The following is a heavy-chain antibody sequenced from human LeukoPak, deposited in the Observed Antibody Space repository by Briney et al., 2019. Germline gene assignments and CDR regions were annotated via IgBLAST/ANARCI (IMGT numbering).Heavy chain of an antibody. J-gene: IGHJ3*02. CDR3: ARDKGSGWYRDAFDI. D-gene: IGHD6-19*01. CDR1: GGTFSSYA. V-gene: IGHV1-69*13. CDR2: IIPIFGTA. Sequence: SVKVSCKASGGTFSSYAISWVRQAPGQGLEWMGGIIPIFGTADYAQKFQGRVTITADESTSTAYMELSSLRSEDTAVYYCARDKGSGWYRDAFDIWGQGTMVTVSS.